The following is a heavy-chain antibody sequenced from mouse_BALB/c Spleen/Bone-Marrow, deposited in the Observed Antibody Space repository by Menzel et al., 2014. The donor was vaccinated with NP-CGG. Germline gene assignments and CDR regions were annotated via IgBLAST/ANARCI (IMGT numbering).Heavy chain of an antibody. D-gene: IGHD2-2*01. CDR1: GFTFSSFG. J-gene: IGHJ4*01. Sequence: EVKLVESGGGLVQPGGSRKLSCAASGFTFSSFGMHWARQAPEKGLEWVAYISSGSSTIYYADTVKGRFTISRDNPKNTLFLQMTSLRSEDTAMYYCARYGYYDAMDYWGQGTSVTVSS. CDR2: ISSGSSTI. V-gene: IGHV5-17*02. CDR3: ARYGYYDAMDY.